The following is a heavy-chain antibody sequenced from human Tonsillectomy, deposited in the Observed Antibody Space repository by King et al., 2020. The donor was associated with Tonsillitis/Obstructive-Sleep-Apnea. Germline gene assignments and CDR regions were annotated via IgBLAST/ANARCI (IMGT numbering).Heavy chain of an antibody. J-gene: IGHJ6*03. D-gene: IGHD2-15*01. CDR1: GCSVSRTSYY. CDR3: ARLIDYYYYMDF. V-gene: IGHV4-61*01. Sequence: VQLQESGPGLVKPSETLSLNCHVSGCSVSRTSYYWSWFRQPPGKGLDWIGYFYYSGSTNYHPSLKSRFTISLDTSKNQFSLNLSSVTAADTAVYYCARLIDYYYYMDFWGKGTAVTVSS. CDR2: FYYSGST.